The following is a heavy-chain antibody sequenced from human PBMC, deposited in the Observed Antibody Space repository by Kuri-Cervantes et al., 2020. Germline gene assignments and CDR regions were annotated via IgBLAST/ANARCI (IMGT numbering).Heavy chain of an antibody. V-gene: IGHV3-9*01. Sequence: SLKISCAASGFTFDDYAMHWVRQAPGKGLEWVSGISWNSGFIGYADSVKGRFTISRDNAKNSLYLQMNSLKTGDTAVYYCTTDLAAAGIFDYWGQGTLVTVSS. CDR2: ISWNSGFI. CDR1: GFTFDDYA. J-gene: IGHJ4*02. D-gene: IGHD6-13*01. CDR3: TTDLAAAGIFDY.